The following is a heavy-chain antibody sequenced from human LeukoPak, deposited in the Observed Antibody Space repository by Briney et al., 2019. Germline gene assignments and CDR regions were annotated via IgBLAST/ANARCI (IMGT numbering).Heavy chain of an antibody. D-gene: IGHD3-3*01. V-gene: IGHV4-38-2*02. CDR3: ARARVNYDFWSGFEPATNWFGP. CDR2: IYYSGST. J-gene: IGHJ5*02. CDR1: GYSISSGYY. Sequence: SETLSLTCTVSGYSISSGYYWGWIRQPPGKGLEWIGSIYYSGSTYYNPSLRSRVTISADTSKNQFSLKLSSVTAADTAVYYCARARVNYDFWSGFEPATNWFGPWGQGTLSPSPQ.